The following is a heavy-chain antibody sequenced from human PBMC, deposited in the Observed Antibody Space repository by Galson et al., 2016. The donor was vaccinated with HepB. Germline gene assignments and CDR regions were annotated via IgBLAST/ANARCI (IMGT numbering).Heavy chain of an antibody. Sequence: SLRLSCAASGLTVSMNYMAWVRQSPGKGLEWVSVIYAGGRTFYADSVKGRFTISRDNSKNTLYLQMNSLRAEDTAVYYCASGVEMSTILGDVWGQGTTVTASS. CDR2: IYAGGRT. J-gene: IGHJ6*02. V-gene: IGHV3-66*01. CDR3: ASGVEMSTILGDV. CDR1: GLTVSMNY. D-gene: IGHD5-24*01.